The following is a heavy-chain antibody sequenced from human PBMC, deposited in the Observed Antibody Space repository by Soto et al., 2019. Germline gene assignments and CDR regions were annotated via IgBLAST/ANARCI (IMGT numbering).Heavy chain of an antibody. Sequence: PSETLSLTCAVSGGSISSGGYSWSWIRQPPGKGLEWIGYIYHSGSTYYNPSLKSRVTISVDRSKNQFSLKLSSVTAADTAVYYCARESGLYYYGMDVWGQGTTVTVSS. CDR1: GGSISSGGYS. CDR3: ARESGLYYYGMDV. V-gene: IGHV4-30-2*01. CDR2: IYHSGST. J-gene: IGHJ6*02.